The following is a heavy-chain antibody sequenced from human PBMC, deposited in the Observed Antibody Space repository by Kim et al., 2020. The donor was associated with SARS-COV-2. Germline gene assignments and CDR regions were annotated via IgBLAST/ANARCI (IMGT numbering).Heavy chain of an antibody. CDR2: ISGSGGST. D-gene: IGHD3-10*01. J-gene: IGHJ4*02. CDR3: AKDQGHGYYYGSGSYTPWWY. CDR1: GFTFSSYA. V-gene: IGHV3-23*01. Sequence: GGSLRLSCAASGFTFSSYAMSWVRQAPGKGLEWVSAISGSGGSTYYADSVKGRFTISRDNSKNTLYLQMNSLRAEDTAVYYCAKDQGHGYYYGSGSYTPWWYWGQGTLVTVSS.